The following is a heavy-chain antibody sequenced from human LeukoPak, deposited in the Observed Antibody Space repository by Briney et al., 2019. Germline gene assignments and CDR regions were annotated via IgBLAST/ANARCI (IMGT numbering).Heavy chain of an antibody. D-gene: IGHD2-8*01. V-gene: IGHV1-2*02. J-gene: IGHJ5*02. Sequence: GASVKVSCKASVHTFTAYYMNCVRQAPGQGLEWMGWINPNSGGTNYAQKFQGRVTMTRDTSISTAYMELSRLRSDDTAVYYCASFWCSYHHYKLHFTHFDPWGQGTLVTVSS. CDR3: ASFWCSYHHYKLHFTHFDP. CDR2: INPNSGGT. CDR1: VHTFTAYY.